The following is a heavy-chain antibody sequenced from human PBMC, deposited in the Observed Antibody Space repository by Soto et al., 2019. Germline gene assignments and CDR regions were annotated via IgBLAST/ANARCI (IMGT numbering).Heavy chain of an antibody. V-gene: IGHV3-23*01. J-gene: IGHJ4*02. CDR1: GFTFTNYA. Sequence: EVQLLESGGGMVQPGGSLRLSCAASGFTFTNYAMSWVRQAPGKGLEWVSTISVSGYSTYYADSVKGRFTISRDNSKNTLYLQMNSLRAEDTAVYYCATVTVTAMGRGYSDYWGQGTLVTVSS. CDR3: ATVTVTAMGRGYSDY. CDR2: ISVSGYST. D-gene: IGHD2-21*02.